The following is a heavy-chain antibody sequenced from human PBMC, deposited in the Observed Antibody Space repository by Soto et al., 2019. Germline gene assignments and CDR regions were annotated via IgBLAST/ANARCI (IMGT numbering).Heavy chain of an antibody. CDR3: ARDTSYDFWSGYVGFDP. J-gene: IGHJ5*02. Sequence: SETLSLTCVVSGGSITSYHWSWIRQFPGKGLEWIAYTAYTGNTNYNPSLKSRVTISVDRSRNHFSLNLRSVTTADTALYYCARDTSYDFWSGYVGFDPWGQGTLVTVSS. V-gene: IGHV4-59*01. D-gene: IGHD3-3*01. CDR2: TAYTGNT. CDR1: GGSITSYH.